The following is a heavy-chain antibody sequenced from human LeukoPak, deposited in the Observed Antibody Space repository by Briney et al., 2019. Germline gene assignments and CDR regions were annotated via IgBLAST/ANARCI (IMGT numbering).Heavy chain of an antibody. CDR2: VYTGVNT. CDR1: GFTVSSNH. Sequence: GGSLRLSCAASGFTVSSNHMSWVRQAPGKGLEWVSVVYTGVNTYYADSVRGRFTISRDNSKNTVYLQMNSLRAEDTAVYYCARGSPINYYDSSGYYSGINYLDYWGQGTLVTVSS. D-gene: IGHD3-22*01. CDR3: ARGSPINYYDSSGYYSGINYLDY. J-gene: IGHJ4*02. V-gene: IGHV3-53*01.